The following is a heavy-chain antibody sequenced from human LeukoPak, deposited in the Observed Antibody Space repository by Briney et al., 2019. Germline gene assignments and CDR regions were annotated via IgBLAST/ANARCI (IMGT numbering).Heavy chain of an antibody. CDR1: GGSFSGYY. CDR3: ARDGRDGYNCWFDP. Sequence: SETLCLTCAVYGGSFSGYYWSWIRQPPGKGLEWIGEINHSGSTNYKPSLNSHVTISVDTSKNQFSLKLSSVTAADTAVYYCARDGRDGYNCWFDPWGQGTMVTVSS. V-gene: IGHV4-34*01. D-gene: IGHD5-24*01. J-gene: IGHJ5*02. CDR2: INHSGST.